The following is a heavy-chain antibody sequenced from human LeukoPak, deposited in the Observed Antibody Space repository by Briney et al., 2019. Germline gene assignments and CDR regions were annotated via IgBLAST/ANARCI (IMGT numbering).Heavy chain of an antibody. CDR1: GGSISSYY. J-gene: IGHJ4*02. Sequence: SETLSLTCTVSGGSISSYYWSWIRQPPGKGLERIGYIYYSGSTNYNPSLKSRVTISVDTSKNQFSLKMNSVTAADTALYYCARDTSAEGYLDYWGQGTLVTVSS. V-gene: IGHV4-59*12. CDR2: IYYSGST. CDR3: ARDTSAEGYLDY.